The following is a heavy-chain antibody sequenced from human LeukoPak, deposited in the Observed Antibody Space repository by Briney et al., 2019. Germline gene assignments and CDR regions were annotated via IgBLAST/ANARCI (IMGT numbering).Heavy chain of an antibody. CDR3: ARPRSGPDAFDI. CDR2: IIPIFGTA. V-gene: IGHV1-69*05. CDR1: GGTFSSYA. J-gene: IGHJ3*02. D-gene: IGHD3-3*01. Sequence: SVNVSCKASGGTFSSYAISWVRQAPGQGREWMGRIIPIFGTANYAQKFQGRVTITTDESTSTAYMELSSLRSEDTAVYYCARPRSGPDAFDIWGQGTMVTVSS.